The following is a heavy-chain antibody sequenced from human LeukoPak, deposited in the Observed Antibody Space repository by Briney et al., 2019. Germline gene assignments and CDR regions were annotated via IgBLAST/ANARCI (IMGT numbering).Heavy chain of an antibody. Sequence: GGSLRLSCAASGFTFSSYAMHWVRQAPGKGLEWVAVISYDGSNKYYADSVKGRFTISRDNSKNTLYLQMNSLRAEDTAVYYCARVGWPHYGMDVWGQGTTVTVSS. J-gene: IGHJ6*02. D-gene: IGHD2-15*01. V-gene: IGHV3-30*14. CDR2: ISYDGSNK. CDR3: ARVGWPHYGMDV. CDR1: GFTFSSYA.